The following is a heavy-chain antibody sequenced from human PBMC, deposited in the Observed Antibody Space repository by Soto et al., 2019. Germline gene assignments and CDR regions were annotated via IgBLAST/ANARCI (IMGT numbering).Heavy chain of an antibody. V-gene: IGHV1-18*04. Sequence: ASVKVSCKASGYTFTTYGISWVRQAPGQGLEWMGWISAYNGNTNYAQKLQGRVTLTTDTPTSTAYMELGSLRSDDTAIYYCARDRYCTGSPCYTFYSYGMDVWGQGTTVTVSS. J-gene: IGHJ6*02. CDR3: ARDRYCTGSPCYTFYSYGMDV. CDR2: ISAYNGNT. CDR1: GYTFTTYG. D-gene: IGHD2-8*02.